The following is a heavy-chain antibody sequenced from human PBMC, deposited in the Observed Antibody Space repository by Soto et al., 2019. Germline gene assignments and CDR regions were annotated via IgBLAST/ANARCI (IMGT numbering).Heavy chain of an antibody. CDR3: ARGRNDNRFDF. J-gene: IGHJ4*02. V-gene: IGHV3-74*01. Sequence: PGGSLSLSCAASGFTFSNYWMHWVRQAPGKGLVWVSCINTDGSGTRYADSVKGRFTISRDNAKDSLYLQLHSLRAEDTSVYYCARGRNDNRFDFWGQGTLVTVSS. CDR2: INTDGSGT. CDR1: GFTFSNYW. D-gene: IGHD1-1*01.